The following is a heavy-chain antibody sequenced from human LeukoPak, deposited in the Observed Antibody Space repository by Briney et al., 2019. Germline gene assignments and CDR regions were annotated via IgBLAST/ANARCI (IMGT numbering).Heavy chain of an antibody. J-gene: IGHJ5*02. D-gene: IGHD6-13*01. CDR2: TYYRSKSYN. CDR1: GDSVSSNSAA. V-gene: IGHV6-1*01. Sequence: SQPLSLTCAISGDSVSSNSAAWNWIRQSPSRGLEWLGRTYYRSKSYNDYAVSVKSRITINPDTSKNQFSLQLNSVTPEDTAVYYCARAPYSSSWPNWFDPWGQGTLVTVSS. CDR3: ARAPYSSSWPNWFDP.